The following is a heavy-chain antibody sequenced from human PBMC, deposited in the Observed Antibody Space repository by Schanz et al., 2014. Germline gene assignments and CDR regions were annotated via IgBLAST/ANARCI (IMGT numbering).Heavy chain of an antibody. Sequence: EVQLVQSGGGLVQPGGSLRLSCATSGLTFTSAWMNWVRQAPGKGLQWVARIKSKTDGGTRDYAAPVKGRFTISTDDSKNTVYLQMNGPQTEDTAFYYCTADLWFGAVWGVWWGQGTLVTVSS. CDR2: IKSKTDGGTR. CDR1: GLTFTSAW. D-gene: IGHD3-10*01. CDR3: TADLWFGAVWGVW. V-gene: IGHV3-15*01. J-gene: IGHJ4*02.